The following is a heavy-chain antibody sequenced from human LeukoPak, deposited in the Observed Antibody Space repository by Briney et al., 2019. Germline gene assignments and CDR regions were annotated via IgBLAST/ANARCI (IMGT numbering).Heavy chain of an antibody. Sequence: SETLSLTCTVSGGSISSYYWSWIRQPPGKGLEWIGEINHSGSTNYNPSLKSRVTISVDTSKNQFSLKVSSVTAADTAVYYCARIIVGATSYFDYWGQGTLVTVSS. CDR1: GGSISSYY. D-gene: IGHD1-26*01. J-gene: IGHJ4*02. CDR3: ARIIVGATSYFDY. V-gene: IGHV4-34*01. CDR2: INHSGST.